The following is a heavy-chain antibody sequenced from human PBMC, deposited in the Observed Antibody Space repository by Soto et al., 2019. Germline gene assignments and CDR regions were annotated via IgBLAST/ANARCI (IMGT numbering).Heavy chain of an antibody. D-gene: IGHD1-26*01. V-gene: IGHV3-11*06. J-gene: IGHJ3*02. CDR2: ISSSSSYT. CDR1: GFHFSYYY. CDR3: ARAPWMVGAIPGAFDI. Sequence: QRLSDAASGFHFSYYYMSWIHQSHQKGLEWVSYISSSSSYTNYADSVKGRFTISRDNAKNSLYLQMNSLRAEDTAVYYGARAPWMVGAIPGAFDIWGQGTMVTVSS.